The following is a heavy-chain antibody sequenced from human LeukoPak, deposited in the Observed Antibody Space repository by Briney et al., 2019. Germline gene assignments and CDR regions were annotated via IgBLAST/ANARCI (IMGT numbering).Heavy chain of an antibody. D-gene: IGHD1-7*01. V-gene: IGHV3-23*01. J-gene: IGHJ4*02. CDR2: ISGGGGST. Sequence: PGGSLRLSCAASGFTFSSYAMSWVRQAPGKGLEWVSAISGGGGSTYYADSVKGRFTISRDNSKNTLYLQMNSLRAEDTAVYYCAGSKTLELGDFDYWGQGTLVTVSS. CDR1: GFTFSSYA. CDR3: AGSKTLELGDFDY.